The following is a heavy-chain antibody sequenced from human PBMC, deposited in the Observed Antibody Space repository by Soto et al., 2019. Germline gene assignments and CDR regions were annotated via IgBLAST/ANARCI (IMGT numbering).Heavy chain of an antibody. CDR2: SDGGDLT. CDR3: ARRVIGSSRAFDI. V-gene: IGHV3-53*02. CDR1: GFTVNSSY. Sequence: EVQLVETGGGVIQRGGSLRLSCNASGFTVNSSYMSWVRQAPEKGLEWVSGISDGGDLTYNADSVKGRFTISRDNSKDTLYLQMNSLRAEDTAVYYCARRVIGSSRAFDIWGQGTMVTVSS. D-gene: IGHD3-10*01. J-gene: IGHJ3*02.